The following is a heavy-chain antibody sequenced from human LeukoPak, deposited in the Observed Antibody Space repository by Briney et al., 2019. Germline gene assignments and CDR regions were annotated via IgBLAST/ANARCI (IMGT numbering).Heavy chain of an antibody. CDR3: AKDQLNRFCSGGSCSITHDY. D-gene: IGHD2-15*01. CDR1: GFSFSSYG. CDR2: ITGSTRST. V-gene: IGHV3-23*01. Sequence: HPGGSLRLSCAASGFSFSSYGMSWVRQAPGAGVEWVSAITGSTRSTYYTDSVKGRFTISRDNSRNTLYLQMNSLRAEDTAVYYCAKDQLNRFCSGGSCSITHDYWGQGTLVTVSS. J-gene: IGHJ4*02.